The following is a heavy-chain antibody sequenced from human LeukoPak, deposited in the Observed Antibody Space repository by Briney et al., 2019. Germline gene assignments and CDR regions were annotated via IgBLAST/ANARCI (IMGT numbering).Heavy chain of an antibody. CDR2: INHSGST. CDR3: ASQPVAGPGDWFDP. Sequence: PSETLSLTCAVYGVSFSGYYWSWIRQPPGKGLEWIGEINHSGSTNYNPSLKSRVTISVDTSKNQFSLKLSSVTAADTAVYYCASQPVAGPGDWFDPWGQGTLVTVSS. D-gene: IGHD1-14*01. J-gene: IGHJ5*02. V-gene: IGHV4-34*01. CDR1: GVSFSGYY.